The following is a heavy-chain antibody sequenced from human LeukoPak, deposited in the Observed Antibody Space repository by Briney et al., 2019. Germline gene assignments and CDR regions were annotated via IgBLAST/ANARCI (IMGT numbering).Heavy chain of an antibody. J-gene: IGHJ4*02. CDR3: ARDRVGAMDFDY. D-gene: IGHD1-26*01. Sequence: PSETLSLTCSASGGSISSYHWSWIRQPAGKGLEWIGRIYSSGSTNYNPPLKSRVTIPGDKSKNQLSLKLSSVTAADTAVYYCARDRVGAMDFDYWGQGTLVTVSS. CDR1: GGSISSYH. CDR2: IYSSGST. V-gene: IGHV4-4*07.